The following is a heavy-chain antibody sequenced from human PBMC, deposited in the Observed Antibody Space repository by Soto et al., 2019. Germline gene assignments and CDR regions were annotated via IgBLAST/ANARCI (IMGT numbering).Heavy chain of an antibody. J-gene: IGHJ3*02. V-gene: IGHV6-1*01. Sequence: PSQTLSLTCAISGDSVSSNSAAWNWLSQSPSRGLEWLGRTYYRSKWYNDYVVSVKSRITINPDTSKNQFSLQLNSVTPEDTAVYYCARERGVLSEAFDIWGQGTVVTVSS. CDR1: GDSVSSNSAA. D-gene: IGHD3-10*01. CDR2: TYYRSKWYN. CDR3: ARERGVLSEAFDI.